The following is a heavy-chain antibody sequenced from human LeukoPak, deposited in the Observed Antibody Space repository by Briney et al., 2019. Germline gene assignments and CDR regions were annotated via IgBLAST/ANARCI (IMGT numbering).Heavy chain of an antibody. J-gene: IGHJ4*02. CDR1: GFTFDDYG. V-gene: IGHV3-20*04. D-gene: IGHD5-12*01. Sequence: GGSLRLSCAASGFTFDDYGMSWVRQAPGKRLEWVSGINWNGGNTGYADSVRGRFSISRDNAKNSLYLQMNSLRAEDTAVYYCARVQKSRKSVASAVDCWGQGTVVIVSS. CDR2: INWNGGNT. CDR3: ARVQKSRKSVASAVDC.